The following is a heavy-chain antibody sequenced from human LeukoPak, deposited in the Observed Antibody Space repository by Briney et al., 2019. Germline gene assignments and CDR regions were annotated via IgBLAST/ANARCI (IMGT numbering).Heavy chain of an antibody. Sequence: GASVKVSCKPSGYIFNTYSLSWVRQAPGQGLEWMGWINPSTGAASYAQKFGGRVTMTADTSINTAYMDLSSLKSDDTDVYFCAGLVETSRVGATEAYWGQGALVTVSS. J-gene: IGHJ4*02. V-gene: IGHV1-2*02. D-gene: IGHD1-26*01. CDR2: INPSTGAA. CDR1: GYIFNTYS. CDR3: AGLVETSRVGATEAY.